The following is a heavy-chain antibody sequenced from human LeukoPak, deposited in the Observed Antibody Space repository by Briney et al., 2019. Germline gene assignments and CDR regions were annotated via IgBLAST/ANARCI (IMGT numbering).Heavy chain of an antibody. V-gene: IGHV1-24*01. CDR3: ATDDDSSGFALYAFNI. CDR1: GYTLTELS. D-gene: IGHD3-22*01. J-gene: IGHJ3*02. Sequence: ASVKVSCKVSGYTLTELSIHWVRQAPGKGLEWMGGIDPEAGETIYAQNFQGRVTMTEDTSTYTSYMELYSLRSEDTAVYYCATDDDSSGFALYAFNIWGQGTMVTVSS. CDR2: IDPEAGET.